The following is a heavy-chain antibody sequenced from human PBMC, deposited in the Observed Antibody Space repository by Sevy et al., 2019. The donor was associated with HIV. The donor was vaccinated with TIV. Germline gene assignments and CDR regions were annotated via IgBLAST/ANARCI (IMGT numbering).Heavy chain of an antibody. CDR2: FDPEDGDPEDGKK. D-gene: IGHD3-22*01. Sequence: ASVKVSCKVSGYTLNEFSMHWVRQAPGKGLEWMTTFDPEDGDPEDGKKIYAQKFLGRVTVTEDTSTDTAYIELSSLRSEDTAVYYCATTKDYYDSSGYPFDYWGQGTLVTVSS. V-gene: IGHV1-24*01. CDR1: GYTLNEFS. J-gene: IGHJ4*02. CDR3: ATTKDYYDSSGYPFDY.